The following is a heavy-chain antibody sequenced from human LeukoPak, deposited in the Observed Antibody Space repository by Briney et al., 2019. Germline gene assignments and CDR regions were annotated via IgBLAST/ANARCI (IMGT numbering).Heavy chain of an antibody. J-gene: IGHJ3*02. D-gene: IGHD6-6*01. CDR3: ARAIAAPYDAFDI. CDR2: IYYSGST. CDR1: GGSISSYY. Sequence: PSETLSLTCTVSGGSISSYYWSWIRQPPGKGLEWIGYIYYSGSTNYNPSLKSRVTISVDTSKNQFSLKLSSVTAADTAVYYCARAIAAPYDAFDIWGQGTMVTVSS. V-gene: IGHV4-59*01.